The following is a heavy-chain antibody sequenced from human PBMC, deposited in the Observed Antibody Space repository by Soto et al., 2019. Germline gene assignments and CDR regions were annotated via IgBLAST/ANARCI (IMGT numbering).Heavy chain of an antibody. CDR3: AKDRRPNSYYGMDV. V-gene: IGHV3-30*18. J-gene: IGHJ6*02. CDR2: ISYDGSYK. CDR1: GFTFSSYG. D-gene: IGHD6-25*01. Sequence: QVQLVESGGGVVQPGRSLRLSCAASGFTFSSYGMHWVRQAPGKGLEWVAVISYDGSYKYYADSVKSRFTISRDNSKNTLYLQMNSLRAEDTAVYYCAKDRRPNSYYGMDVWGQGTTVTVSS.